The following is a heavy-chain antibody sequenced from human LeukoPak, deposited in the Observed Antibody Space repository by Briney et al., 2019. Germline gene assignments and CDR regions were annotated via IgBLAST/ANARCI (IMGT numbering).Heavy chain of an antibody. V-gene: IGHV3-43*02. Sequence: GGSLRLSCAASGFTFDDYAMHWVRQAPGKGLEWVSLISGDGGSTYYADSVKGRFTISRDNSKNSLYLQMNSLRTEDTALYYRAKAFGSGWPHFDYWGQGTLVTVSS. J-gene: IGHJ4*02. CDR2: ISGDGGST. CDR3: AKAFGSGWPHFDY. CDR1: GFTFDDYA. D-gene: IGHD3-22*01.